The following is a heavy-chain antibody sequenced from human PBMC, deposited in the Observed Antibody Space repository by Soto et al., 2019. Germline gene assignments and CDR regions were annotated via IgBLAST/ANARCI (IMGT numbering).Heavy chain of an antibody. J-gene: IGHJ5*02. D-gene: IGHD3-3*01. CDR1: GGSFSGYY. Sequence: ASETLSLTCAVYGGSFSGYYWSWIRQPPGKGLEWIGEINHSGSTNYNPSLKSRVTISVDTSKNQFSLKLSSVTAADTAVYYCARGFTDDFWSGYSNAGNWFDPLGQGTLVTVSS. V-gene: IGHV4-34*01. CDR2: INHSGST. CDR3: ARGFTDDFWSGYSNAGNWFDP.